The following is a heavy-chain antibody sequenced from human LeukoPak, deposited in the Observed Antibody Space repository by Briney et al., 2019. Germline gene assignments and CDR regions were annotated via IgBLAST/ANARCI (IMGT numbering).Heavy chain of an antibody. Sequence: GGSLRLSCAASGFAFSSYAMSWVRQAPGKGLEWVSTISGSGGSTYYADSVKGRFTISRDNSKNTLYLQMNSLRAEDAALYYCANNHGGGSNSPLNWFDPWGQGTLVTVSS. CDR3: ANNHGGGSNSPLNWFDP. CDR1: GFAFSSYA. D-gene: IGHD1-26*01. V-gene: IGHV3-23*01. CDR2: ISGSGGST. J-gene: IGHJ5*02.